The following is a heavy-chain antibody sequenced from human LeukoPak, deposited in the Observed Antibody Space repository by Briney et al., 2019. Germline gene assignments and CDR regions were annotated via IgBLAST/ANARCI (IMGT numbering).Heavy chain of an antibody. J-gene: IGHJ4*02. D-gene: IGHD4-17*01. V-gene: IGHV1-46*01. CDR3: ARGTVTTFYIDY. CDR1: GYTFTSYY. Sequence: ASVKVSCKASGYTFTSYYMHWVRQAPGQGLESMGIINPSGGSTSYAQKFQGRVTMTRDMSTSTVYMEVSSLRSEDTAVYYCARGTVTTFYIDYWGQGTLVTVSS. CDR2: INPSGGST.